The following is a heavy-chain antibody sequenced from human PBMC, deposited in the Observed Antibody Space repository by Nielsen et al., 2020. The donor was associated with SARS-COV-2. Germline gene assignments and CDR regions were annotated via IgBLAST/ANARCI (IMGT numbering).Heavy chain of an antibody. CDR3: ARGRSYYVSFYGMDV. Sequence: ASVKVSCKASGYTFTSYDINWVRQATGQGLEWLGWMNPNSGNTGYAQKFQGRVTMTRNTSISTAYMELSSLRSEDTAVYYCARGRSYYVSFYGMDVWGQGTTVTVSS. D-gene: IGHD1-26*01. CDR2: MNPNSGNT. J-gene: IGHJ6*02. V-gene: IGHV1-8*01. CDR1: GYTFTSYD.